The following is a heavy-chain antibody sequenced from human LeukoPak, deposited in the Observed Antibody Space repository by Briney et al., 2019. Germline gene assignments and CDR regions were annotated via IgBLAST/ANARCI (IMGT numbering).Heavy chain of an antibody. D-gene: IGHD6-19*01. CDR1: GYTFTSYG. J-gene: IGHJ4*02. CDR3: ARAGEVYNSGSYLEY. Sequence: ASVTVSCAASGYTFTSYGISWVRQAPGQGLEWMGWISAYNGNTNYAQKLQGRVTMTTDTSTSKAYMELRSLRSEDTAVYYCARAGEVYNSGSYLEYWGQGTLVTVSP. V-gene: IGHV1-18*01. CDR2: ISAYNGNT.